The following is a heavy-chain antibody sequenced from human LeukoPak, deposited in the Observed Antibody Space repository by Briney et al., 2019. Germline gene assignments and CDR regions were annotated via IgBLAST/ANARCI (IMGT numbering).Heavy chain of an antibody. CDR1: GYTFTSYG. CDR2: ISAYNGNT. CDR3: ARHAGSDSYYYYYGMDV. D-gene: IGHD2-2*01. V-gene: IGHV1-18*01. J-gene: IGHJ6*02. Sequence: ASVKVSCKASGYTFTSYGISWVRQASGQGLEWMGWISAYNGNTNYAQKLQGRVTITADESTSTAYMELSSLRSEDTAVYYCARHAGSDSYYYYYGMDVWGQGTTVTVSS.